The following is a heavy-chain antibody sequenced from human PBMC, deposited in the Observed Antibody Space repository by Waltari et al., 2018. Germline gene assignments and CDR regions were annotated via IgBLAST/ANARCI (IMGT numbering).Heavy chain of an antibody. V-gene: IGHV3-7*01. Sequence: EVQLVESGGGLVQPGGSLRLSCAASGFTVRSYWMSWVRQAPGKGLEWVANIKQDGSEKSYVDSVKGRFTISRDNAKNSLYLQMNSLRAEDTAVYYCARLIAARRQFDYWGQGTLVTVSS. CDR3: ARLIAARRQFDY. CDR2: IKQDGSEK. CDR1: GFTVRSYW. J-gene: IGHJ4*02. D-gene: IGHD6-6*01.